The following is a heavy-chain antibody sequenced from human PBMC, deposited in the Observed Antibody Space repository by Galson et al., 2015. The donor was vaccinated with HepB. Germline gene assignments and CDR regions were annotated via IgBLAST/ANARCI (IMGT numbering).Heavy chain of an antibody. CDR2: ISYTGST. V-gene: IGHV4-31*03. CDR1: GGSISSGGYH. D-gene: IGHD4-17*01. Sequence: LSLTCTVSGGSISSGGYHWSWIRQHPGKGLEWIGYISYTGSTYFNPSLRSRVIISVDPSKNQFSLKLTSVTAADTAVYSCARVTSVNPGARYFDLWGRGTLVTVSS. J-gene: IGHJ2*01. CDR3: ARVTSVNPGARYFDL.